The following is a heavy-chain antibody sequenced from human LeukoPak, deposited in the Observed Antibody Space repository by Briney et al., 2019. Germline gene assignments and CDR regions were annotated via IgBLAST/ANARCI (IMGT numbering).Heavy chain of an antibody. Sequence: GSGPTLVKPTQTLTLTCTFSGFSLSTDGVGVAWFRQPPGKALEWLALIYWNNDNRYSPSLRSRLTITKDTSKNQVVLTMTNMDPVDTATYYCAQTTDRYNYGHYWGQGTLVTVSS. CDR2: IYWNNDN. CDR1: GFSLSTDGVG. D-gene: IGHD5-18*01. J-gene: IGHJ4*02. V-gene: IGHV2-5*01. CDR3: AQTTDRYNYGHY.